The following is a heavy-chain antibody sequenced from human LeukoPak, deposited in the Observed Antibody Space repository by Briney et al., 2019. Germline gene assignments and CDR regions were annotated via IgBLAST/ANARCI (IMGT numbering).Heavy chain of an antibody. V-gene: IGHV3-48*01. CDR2: ISSSSSTI. D-gene: IGHD6-19*01. J-gene: IGHJ6*04. CDR3: ASISICSGWPERYLYV. Sequence: GGSLRLSCAASGFTFSRYSMNWVRQAPGKGLEWVSYISSSSSTIYYADSVKGRFTISRDNAKNSLYLQMNSLRAEDTAVYYGASISICSGWPERYLYVGAKGNTVTVSS. CDR1: GFTFSRYS.